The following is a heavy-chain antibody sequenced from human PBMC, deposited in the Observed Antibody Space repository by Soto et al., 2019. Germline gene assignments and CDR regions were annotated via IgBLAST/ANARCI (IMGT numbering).Heavy chain of an antibody. J-gene: IGHJ2*01. CDR2: FDPEDGET. CDR3: ATREYGGNWGWYFDL. Sequence: ASVKVSCKVSGYTLTELSMHWVRQAPGKGLEWMGGFDPEDGETIYAQKFQGRVTMTEDTSTDTAYMELSSLRSEDTAVYYCATREYGGNWGWYFDLWGRGTLVTVSS. V-gene: IGHV1-24*01. CDR1: GYTLTELS. D-gene: IGHD7-27*01.